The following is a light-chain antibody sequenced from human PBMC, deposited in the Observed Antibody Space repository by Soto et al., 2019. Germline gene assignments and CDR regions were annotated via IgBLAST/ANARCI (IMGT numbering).Light chain of an antibody. CDR3: SSYTSSSTVV. CDR1: SSDDGGYNY. CDR2: DVT. J-gene: IGLJ2*01. V-gene: IGLV2-14*01. Sequence: QSALTQPASVSGSPGQSITISCTGTSSDDGGYNYVSWYQQHPDKAPKLMIYDVTNRPSGVSNRFSGSKSGNTASLTISGLQAEDEADYYCSSYTSSSTVVFGGGTKVTVL.